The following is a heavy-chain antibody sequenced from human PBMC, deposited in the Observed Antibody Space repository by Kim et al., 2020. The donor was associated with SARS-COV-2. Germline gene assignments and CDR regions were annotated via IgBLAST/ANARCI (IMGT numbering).Heavy chain of an antibody. D-gene: IGHD3-22*01. Sequence: FTISRDNAKNSLYLQMNSLRAEDTAVYYCAREGGLYYYDSSGYPPYYFDYWGQGTLVTVSS. V-gene: IGHV3-11*04. J-gene: IGHJ4*02. CDR3: AREGGLYYYDSSGYPPYYFDY.